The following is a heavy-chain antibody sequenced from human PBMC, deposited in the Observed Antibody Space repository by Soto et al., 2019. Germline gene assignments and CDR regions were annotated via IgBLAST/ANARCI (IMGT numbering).Heavy chain of an antibody. V-gene: IGHV1-69*13. D-gene: IGHD5-18*01. Sequence: SVKVSSKASGGSLSYTLSWVRHAPGQGLEWMGWIIPIFGTANYAQKFQGRVTITADESTKTAYMELSTLRSEDKAVYYCARLHSHGTYGMDVWGQGTTVTIYS. J-gene: IGHJ6*02. CDR3: ARLHSHGTYGMDV. CDR2: IIPIFGTA. CDR1: GGSLSYT.